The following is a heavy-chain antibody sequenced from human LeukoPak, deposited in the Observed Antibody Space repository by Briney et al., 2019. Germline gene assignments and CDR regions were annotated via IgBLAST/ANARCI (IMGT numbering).Heavy chain of an antibody. D-gene: IGHD3-22*01. J-gene: IGHJ6*03. CDR3: ARALMGYDTSGSFNSSYYMDV. CDR2: ISVSGST. CDR1: GGSMASGGSY. Sequence: SETLSLTCTVSGGSMASGGSYWSWIRQPAGKGLEWIGHISVSGSTNYNPSLKSRVAISADTSKNQFSLKLTSVTAADTAVYYCARALMGYDTSGSFNSSYYMDVWGKGTTVTISS. V-gene: IGHV4-61*09.